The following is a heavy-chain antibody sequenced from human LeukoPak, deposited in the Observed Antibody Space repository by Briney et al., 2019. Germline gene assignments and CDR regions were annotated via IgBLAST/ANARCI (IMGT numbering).Heavy chain of an antibody. CDR1: GFTFSSYS. V-gene: IGHV3-21*01. Sequence: GGSLRLSCAASGFTFSSYSMNWVRQAPGKGLEWASSISSSSSYIYYADPVKGRFTISRDNAKNSLYLQMNSLRAEDTAVYYCARGSLTCSSTSCYVMYWGQGTLVTVSS. J-gene: IGHJ4*02. CDR3: ARGSLTCSSTSCYVMY. D-gene: IGHD2-2*01. CDR2: ISSSSSYI.